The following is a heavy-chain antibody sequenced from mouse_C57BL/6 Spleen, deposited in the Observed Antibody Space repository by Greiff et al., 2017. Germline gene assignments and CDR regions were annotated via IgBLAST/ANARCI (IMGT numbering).Heavy chain of an antibody. CDR1: GFSFNTYA. Sequence: EVQLVESGGGLVQPKGSLKLSCAASGFSFNTYAMNWVRQAPGKGLEWVARIRSKSNNYATYYADSVKDRFTISRDDSESMLYLQMNNLKTEDTAMYYCVRQGTTVPWYFDVWGTGTTVTVSS. CDR3: VRQGTTVPWYFDV. J-gene: IGHJ1*03. CDR2: IRSKSNNYAT. D-gene: IGHD1-1*01. V-gene: IGHV10-1*01.